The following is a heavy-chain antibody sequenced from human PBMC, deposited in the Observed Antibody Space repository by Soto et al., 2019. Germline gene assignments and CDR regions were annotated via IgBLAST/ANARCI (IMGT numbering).Heavy chain of an antibody. J-gene: IGHJ4*02. Sequence: QVLLVQSGAEVKKPGSSVKVSCKASGGTFNNYAFSWVRQAPGQGLEWMGGIIPIFITPNYAQKFQGRVTITADESTSTAYMELSGLRSEDTAVYYCASRSENGYNYDFDYWGQGTLVTVSS. CDR1: GGTFNNYA. CDR2: IIPIFITP. CDR3: ASRSENGYNYDFDY. D-gene: IGHD5-12*01. V-gene: IGHV1-69*12.